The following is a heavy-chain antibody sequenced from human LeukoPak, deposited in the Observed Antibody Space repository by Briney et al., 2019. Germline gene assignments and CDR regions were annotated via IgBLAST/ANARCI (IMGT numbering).Heavy chain of an antibody. D-gene: IGHD3-22*01. Sequence: GGSLRLSCAASGFTFSSYAMSWVRQAPGKGLEWVSAISGSGGSTYYADSVKGRFTISRDNSKNTLYLQMNSLRAEDTAVYYCAKDLGSPSGYYYDLDYWGQGTLVTVSS. CDR1: GFTFSSYA. V-gene: IGHV3-23*01. CDR2: ISGSGGST. CDR3: AKDLGSPSGYYYDLDY. J-gene: IGHJ4*02.